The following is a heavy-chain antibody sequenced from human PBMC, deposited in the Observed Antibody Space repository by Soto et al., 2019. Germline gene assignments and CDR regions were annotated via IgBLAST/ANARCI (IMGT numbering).Heavy chain of an antibody. CDR3: ASYLQYCSGGSCYSEDAFDI. CDR1: GYTFTSYD. D-gene: IGHD2-15*01. J-gene: IGHJ3*02. CDR2: MNPNSGNT. V-gene: IGHV1-8*01. Sequence: QVQLVQSGAEVKKPGASVKVSCKASGYTFTSYDINWVRQATGQGLEWMGWMNPNSGNTGYAQKFQGRVTTTRNTSISTAYMELSSLRSEDTAVYYCASYLQYCSGGSCYSEDAFDIWGQGTMVTVSS.